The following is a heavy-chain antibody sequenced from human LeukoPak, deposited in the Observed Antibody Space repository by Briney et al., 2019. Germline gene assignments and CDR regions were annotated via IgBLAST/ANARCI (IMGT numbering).Heavy chain of an antibody. Sequence: GGSLRLSCTASGFTFGYYAMNWFRQAPGKGLEWVSVIYSGGSTYYADSVKGRFTISRDNSKNTLYLQMNSLRAEDTAVYYCASFFPYYYDSSGYYPFDYWGQGTLVTVSS. CDR1: GFTFGYYA. V-gene: IGHV3-66*01. D-gene: IGHD3-22*01. CDR2: IYSGGST. J-gene: IGHJ4*02. CDR3: ASFFPYYYDSSGYYPFDY.